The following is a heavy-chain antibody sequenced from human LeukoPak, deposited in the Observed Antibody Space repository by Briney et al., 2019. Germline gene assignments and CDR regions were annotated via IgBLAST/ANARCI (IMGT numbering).Heavy chain of an antibody. CDR1: GYTFTGYY. D-gene: IGHD6-13*01. Sequence: ASLKVSCKASGYTFTGYYMHWVRQAPGQGLEWMGWINPNSGGTNYTQKFQGRVTMTRDTSISTAYMELSRLRSDDTAVYYCARSGSPGIAAAFFDYWGQGTLVTVSS. CDR3: ARSGSPGIAAAFFDY. V-gene: IGHV1-2*02. J-gene: IGHJ4*02. CDR2: INPNSGGT.